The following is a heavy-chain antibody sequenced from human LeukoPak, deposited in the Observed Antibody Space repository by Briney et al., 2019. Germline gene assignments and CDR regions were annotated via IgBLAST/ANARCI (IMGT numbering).Heavy chain of an antibody. CDR1: GDSISSANYY. J-gene: IGHJ1*01. Sequence: PSETLSLTCIVSGDSISSANYYWSWIRQPAGTGLEWIGRIYTSGSTDYNPSLKSRVSISLDTSKNQFSLKLRSVTAADTAVYYCARDGTSVQFQHWGQGTLVTVSS. D-gene: IGHD1-26*01. V-gene: IGHV4-61*02. CDR2: IYTSGST. CDR3: ARDGTSVQFQH.